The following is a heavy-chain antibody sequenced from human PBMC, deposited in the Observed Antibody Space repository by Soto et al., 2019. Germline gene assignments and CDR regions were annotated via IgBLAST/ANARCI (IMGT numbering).Heavy chain of an antibody. V-gene: IGHV4-59*01. CDR1: GGSLSSYY. CDR3: ASDCGQSGWYPPCLDY. Sequence: QVQLQESGPGLVKPSEPLSLTCTVSGGSLSSYYWSWIRQPPGKGLEWIGYIYYSGNTNYNPSLKIRVTISVDTSKNQFALKLSSVTAADTAVYYCASDCGQSGWYPPCLDYWGQGTLVTVSS. J-gene: IGHJ4*02. CDR2: IYYSGNT. D-gene: IGHD6-19*01.